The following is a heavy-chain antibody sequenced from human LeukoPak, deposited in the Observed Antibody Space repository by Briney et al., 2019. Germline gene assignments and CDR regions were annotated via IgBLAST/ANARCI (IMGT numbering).Heavy chain of an antibody. CDR2: ISSSSSYI. D-gene: IGHD4-23*01. CDR3: ARDYPGYGGILRTDAFDI. Sequence: PGGSLRLSCAASGFTFSSYSMNWVRQAPGKGLEWVSSISSSSSYIYYADSVKGRFTISRDNAKNSLYLQMNSLRAEDTAVYYCARDYPGYGGILRTDAFDIWGQGTMVTVSS. CDR1: GFTFSSYS. V-gene: IGHV3-21*01. J-gene: IGHJ3*02.